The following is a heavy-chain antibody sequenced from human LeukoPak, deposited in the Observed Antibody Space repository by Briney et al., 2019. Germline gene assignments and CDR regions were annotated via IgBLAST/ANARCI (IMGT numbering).Heavy chain of an antibody. V-gene: IGHV3-66*01. D-gene: IGHD3-22*01. CDR2: IYSDGST. CDR3: ARGYYYDSSGLYYFDY. Sequence: GGSLRLSCAASGFIVSSNYMSWVRQAPGKGLEWVSIIYSDGSTYYADSVKGRFTISRDNSKNTLYLQMNSLRAEDTAVYYCARGYYYDSSGLYYFDYWGQGTLVTVSS. CDR1: GFIVSSNY. J-gene: IGHJ4*02.